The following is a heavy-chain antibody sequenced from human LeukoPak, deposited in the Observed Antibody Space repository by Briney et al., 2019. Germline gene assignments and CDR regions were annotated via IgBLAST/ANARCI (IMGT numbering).Heavy chain of an antibody. CDR2: ISGSGGST. CDR3: AKDYDYYYYYMDV. J-gene: IGHJ6*03. D-gene: IGHD5-12*01. Sequence: GGSLRLSCEASGFTFSDHYMDWVRQAPGKGLEWVSAISGSGGSTYYADSVKGRFTISRDNSKNTLYLQMNSLRAEDTAVYYCAKDYDYYYYYMDVWGKGTTVTVSS. CDR1: GFTFSDHY. V-gene: IGHV3-23*01.